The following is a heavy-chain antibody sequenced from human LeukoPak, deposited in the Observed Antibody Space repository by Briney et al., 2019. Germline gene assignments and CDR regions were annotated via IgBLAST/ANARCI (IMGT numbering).Heavy chain of an antibody. CDR2: ISAYNGNT. CDR1: GYTFTSYG. J-gene: IGHJ5*02. V-gene: IGHV1-18*01. CDR3: ARSPSRYCSSTSCSLLGDA. Sequence: ASVKVSCKASGYTFTSYGISGVRQAPGQGLEGMGWISAYNGNTNYAQKLQGRVTMTTDTSTSTAYMELRSLRSDDTAVYYCARSPSRYCSSTSCSLLGDAWGQGTLVTVSS. D-gene: IGHD2-2*01.